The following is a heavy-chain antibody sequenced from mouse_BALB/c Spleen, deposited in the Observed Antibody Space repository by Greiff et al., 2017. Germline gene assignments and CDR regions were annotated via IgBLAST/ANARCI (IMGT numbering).Heavy chain of an antibody. J-gene: IGHJ4*01. V-gene: IGHV5-12-2*01. CDR3: ARRFYYGYDYAMDY. Sequence: EVNVVESGGGLVQPGGSLKLSCAASGFTFSSYTMSWVRQTPEKRLEWVAYISNGGGSTYYPDTVKGRFTISRDNAKNTLYLQMSSLKSEDTAMYYCARRFYYGYDYAMDYWGQGTSVTVSS. CDR1: GFTFSSYT. CDR2: ISNGGGST. D-gene: IGHD1-2*01.